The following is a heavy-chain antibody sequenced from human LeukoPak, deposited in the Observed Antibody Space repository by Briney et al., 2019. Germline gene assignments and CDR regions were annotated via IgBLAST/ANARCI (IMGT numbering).Heavy chain of an antibody. J-gene: IGHJ3*02. CDR1: GYTLTSYG. V-gene: IGHV1-18*04. CDR2: ISGNNGYT. CDR3: ARAGFYGSGSYTAFDI. Sequence: ASVKVSCKPSGYTLTSYGITWVRQAPGQGLEWMGWISGNNGYTNYAQKFQGRVSMTTDTSTSTAYMELRSLRSDDTAMYYCARAGFYGSGSYTAFDIWGHGTMVTVSS. D-gene: IGHD3-10*01.